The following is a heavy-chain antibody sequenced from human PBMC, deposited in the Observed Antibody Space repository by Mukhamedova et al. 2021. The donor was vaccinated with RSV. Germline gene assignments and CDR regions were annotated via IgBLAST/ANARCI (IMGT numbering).Heavy chain of an antibody. CDR3: VRDGSATTPLDY. V-gene: IGHV3-74*01. CDR2: SAGSRG. D-gene: IGHD1-1*01. Sequence: SAGSRGINAEYMGGRFTISRDNAKSTVYLQMNSLRAEDTAVYYCVRDGSATTPLDYWGQGTLVTVSS. J-gene: IGHJ4*02.